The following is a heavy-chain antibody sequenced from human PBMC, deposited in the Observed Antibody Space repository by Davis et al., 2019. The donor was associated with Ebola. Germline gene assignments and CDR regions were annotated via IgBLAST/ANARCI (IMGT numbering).Heavy chain of an antibody. CDR2: IYWDNDK. Sequence: SGPTLVKPTQTLTLTCTFSGFSLSSTGVGVGWIRQPPGKALEWLALIYWDNDKRYSPSLKSRLTIPKDTSKSQVVLTMTHMDPVDTATYYCVHRFLTRTVDYGMDVWGQGTTVTVSS. J-gene: IGHJ6*02. D-gene: IGHD2/OR15-2a*01. CDR1: GFSLSSTGVG. V-gene: IGHV2-5*02. CDR3: VHRFLTRTVDYGMDV.